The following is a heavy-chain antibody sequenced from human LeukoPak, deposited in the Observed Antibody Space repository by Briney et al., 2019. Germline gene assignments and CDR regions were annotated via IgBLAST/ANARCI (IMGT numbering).Heavy chain of an antibody. D-gene: IGHD3-22*01. Sequence: GGSLRLSCAASGFTFSSYGMHWVRQAPGKGLEWVAVIWYDGSNKYYADSVKGRFTISRDNSKNTLYLQMNSLRAEDTAVYYCASDYYDSSGETGGFDYWGQGTLVTVSS. CDR3: ASDYYDSSGETGGFDY. J-gene: IGHJ4*02. V-gene: IGHV3-33*01. CDR2: IWYDGSNK. CDR1: GFTFSSYG.